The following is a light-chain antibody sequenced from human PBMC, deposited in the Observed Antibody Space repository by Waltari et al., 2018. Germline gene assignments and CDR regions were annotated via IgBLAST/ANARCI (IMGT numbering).Light chain of an antibody. J-gene: IGKJ1*01. Sequence: EVGMTKSPLSWPITPVQPASSSGRPSQSLVYSDGNTSLSWYQQKPGQVPRLLIHKVSIRDSGVPDRFSGSGAGTDFTLKISRVEAEDVGVYYCGQGTHCPWTFGQGTKVEIK. CDR3: GQGTHCPWT. V-gene: IGKV2-30*01. CDR2: KVS. CDR1: QSLVYSDGNTS.